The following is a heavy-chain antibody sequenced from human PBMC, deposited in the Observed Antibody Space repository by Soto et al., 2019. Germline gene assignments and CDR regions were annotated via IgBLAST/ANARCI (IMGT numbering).Heavy chain of an antibody. Sequence: SETLSLTCTVSGGSISSSSYYWGWIRQPPGKGLEWIGSIYYSGSTYYNPSLKSRVTISVDTSKNQFSLKLSSVTAADTAVYYCARHVSPNIVATMYYYYYMDVWGKGTTVTVSS. CDR2: IYYSGST. D-gene: IGHD5-12*01. J-gene: IGHJ6*03. V-gene: IGHV4-39*01. CDR3: ARHVSPNIVATMYYYYYMDV. CDR1: GGSISSSSYY.